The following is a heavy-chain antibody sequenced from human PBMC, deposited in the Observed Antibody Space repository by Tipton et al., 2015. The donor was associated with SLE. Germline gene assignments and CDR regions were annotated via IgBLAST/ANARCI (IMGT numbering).Heavy chain of an antibody. J-gene: IGHJ4*02. CDR2: LNYNGGA. CDR1: GGSITNKY. Sequence: TLSLTYSVSGGSITNKYWSWIRQPPGKGLEWIGYLNYNGGATYSPSLKSRVTTSVDTSKNQFSLNLNSVTAADTAVYYCARIAIAPAMGEYYFDSWGQGTLVTVSS. CDR3: ARIAIAPAMGEYYFDS. D-gene: IGHD2-2*01. V-gene: IGHV4-59*08.